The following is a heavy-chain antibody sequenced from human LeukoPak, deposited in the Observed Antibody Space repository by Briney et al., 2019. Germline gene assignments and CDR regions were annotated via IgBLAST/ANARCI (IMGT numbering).Heavy chain of an antibody. D-gene: IGHD7-27*01. Sequence: ASVKGSCKASGYTFTCYYMHWVRQAPGQGLEWMGWINPNSGGTNYAQKFQGRVTMTRDTSISTAYMELSRLRSDDTAVYYCARELGNYYYYYMDGWGKGTTVTVPS. CDR2: INPNSGGT. J-gene: IGHJ6*03. V-gene: IGHV1-2*02. CDR1: GYTFTCYY. CDR3: ARELGNYYYYYMDG.